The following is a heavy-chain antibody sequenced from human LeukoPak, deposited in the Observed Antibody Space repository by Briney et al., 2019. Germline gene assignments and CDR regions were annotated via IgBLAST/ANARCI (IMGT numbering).Heavy chain of an antibody. CDR1: GITFSSYW. CDR3: ARNTPFSSSWYRWFDP. V-gene: IGHV3-74*01. CDR2: IKSDGSST. Sequence: GGSLRLSCAASGITFSSYWMHWVRQAPGKGLVWVSLIKSDGSSTSYADSVKGRFTISRDNSKNTLYLQMNSLGVEDTAVYYCARNTPFSSSWYRWFDPWGQGTLVTVSS. J-gene: IGHJ5*02. D-gene: IGHD6-13*01.